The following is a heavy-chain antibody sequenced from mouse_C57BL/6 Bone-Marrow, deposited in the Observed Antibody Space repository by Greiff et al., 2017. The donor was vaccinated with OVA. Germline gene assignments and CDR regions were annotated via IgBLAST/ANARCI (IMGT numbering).Heavy chain of an antibody. V-gene: IGHV1-54*01. CDR1: GYAFTNYL. CDR3: ARDTTVVADWYFDV. J-gene: IGHJ1*03. D-gene: IGHD1-1*01. Sequence: QVHVKQSGAELVRPGTSVKVSCKASGYAFTNYLIEWVKQRPGQGLEWIGVINPGSGGTNYNEKFKGKATLTADKSSSTAYMQLSSLTSEDSAVYFCARDTTVVADWYFDVWGTGTTVTVSS. CDR2: INPGSGGT.